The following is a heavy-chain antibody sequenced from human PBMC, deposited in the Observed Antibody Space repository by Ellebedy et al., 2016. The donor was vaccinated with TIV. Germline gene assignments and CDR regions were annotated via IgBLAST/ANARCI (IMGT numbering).Heavy chain of an antibody. CDR3: ARAGGSSYYAFDI. J-gene: IGHJ3*02. D-gene: IGHD1-26*01. CDR1: GGTFSSYA. CDR2: IIPIFGTA. V-gene: IGHV1-69*13. Sequence: ASVKVSCKASGGTFSSYAISWVRQAPGQGLEWMGGIIPIFGTANYAQKFQGRVTITADESTSTAYMGLSSLRSEDTAVYYCARAGGSSYYAFDIWGQGTMVTVSS.